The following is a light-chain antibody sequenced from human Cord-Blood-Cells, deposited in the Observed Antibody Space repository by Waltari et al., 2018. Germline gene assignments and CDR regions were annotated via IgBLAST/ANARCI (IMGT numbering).Light chain of an antibody. CDR2: EGS. CDR1: SRDVGRYNL. Sequence: QSALTQPAHVSGSPGQSINISCTGTSRDVGRYNLVSWYQQHPGKAPKLMIYEGSKRPSGVSNRFSGSKSGNTASLTISGLQAEDEADYYCCSYAGSSTYVVFGGGTKLTVL. J-gene: IGLJ2*01. V-gene: IGLV2-23*01. CDR3: CSYAGSSTYVV.